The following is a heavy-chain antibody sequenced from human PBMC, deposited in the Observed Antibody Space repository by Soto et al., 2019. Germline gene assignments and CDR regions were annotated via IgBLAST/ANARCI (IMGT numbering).Heavy chain of an antibody. D-gene: IGHD3-10*01. CDR2: IKQDGREK. CDR1: GFTFSNYW. CDR3: ARPVGEGVPVPFDY. J-gene: IGHJ4*02. Sequence: PGGSLRLSCAASGFTFSNYWMSWVRQAPGKGLEWVANIKQDGREKYYVDSVKGRFTISRDNAKNSLYRQMNSLRAEDTAVYYGARPVGEGVPVPFDYWGQGTLVTVSS. V-gene: IGHV3-7*03.